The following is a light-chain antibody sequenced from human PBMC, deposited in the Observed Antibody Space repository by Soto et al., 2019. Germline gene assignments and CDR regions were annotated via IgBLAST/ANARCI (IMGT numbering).Light chain of an antibody. J-gene: IGLJ1*01. V-gene: IGLV1-40*01. Sequence: QSVLTQPPSVSGAPGQRVTISCTGSSSNIGAGYEVHWYQQHPGRAPKLILYDVNNRPSGVSNHFSGSKSGNTASLVISGLQANDEADYYCSSYSTTNILVFGSGTKVTVL. CDR1: SSNIGAGYE. CDR3: SSYSTTNILV. CDR2: DVN.